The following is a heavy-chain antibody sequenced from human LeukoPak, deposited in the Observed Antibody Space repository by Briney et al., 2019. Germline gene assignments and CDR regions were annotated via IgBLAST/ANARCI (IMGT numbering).Heavy chain of an antibody. D-gene: IGHD3-10*01. V-gene: IGHV3-7*01. CDR3: GGEKEEMVRAPYAFGI. CDR1: GFTFSKYW. J-gene: IGHJ3*02. CDR2: IKQDESEK. Sequence: GGSLRLSCAGSGFTFSKYWMTWVRQAPGKGLEWVANIKQDESEKYYGDSVKGRFTISRDNAKNSLYLQMNSLRAEDTAVYYCGGEKEEMVRAPYAFGIWGQGTMVTVSS.